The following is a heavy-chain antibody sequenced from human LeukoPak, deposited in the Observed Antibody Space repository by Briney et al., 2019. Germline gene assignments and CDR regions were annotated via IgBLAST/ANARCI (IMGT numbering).Heavy chain of an antibody. CDR2: INHSGST. J-gene: IGHJ6*02. D-gene: IGHD3-22*01. Sequence: SETLSLTCAVYGGSFSGYYWSWIRQPPGKGLEWIGEINHSGSTNYNPSLKSRVTISVDTSKNQFSLKLSSVTAADTAVYYCASGRHYYDSSGYPLWYYYYGMDVWGQGTTVTVPS. V-gene: IGHV4-34*01. CDR3: ASGRHYYDSSGYPLWYYYYGMDV. CDR1: GGSFSGYY.